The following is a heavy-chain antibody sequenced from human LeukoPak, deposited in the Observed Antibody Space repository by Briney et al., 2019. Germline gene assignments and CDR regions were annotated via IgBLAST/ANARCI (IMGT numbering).Heavy chain of an antibody. J-gene: IGHJ3*02. CDR2: ISGSGGST. Sequence: GGSLRLSCAVSGITLSNYGMSWVRQAPGKGLEWVAGISGSGGSTYYADSVKGRFTISRDNSKNTLYLQMNSLRAEDTAVYYCAKAAIVVVIRDAFDIWGQGTMVTVSS. CDR3: AKAAIVVVIRDAFDI. D-gene: IGHD3-22*01. V-gene: IGHV3-23*01. CDR1: GITLSNYG.